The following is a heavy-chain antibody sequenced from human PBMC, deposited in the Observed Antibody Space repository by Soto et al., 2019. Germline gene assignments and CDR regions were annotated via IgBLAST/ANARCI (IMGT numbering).Heavy chain of an antibody. Sequence: GGSLRLSCAASGFAFSGYAINWVRQAPGKGLEWVSIISGIGTSTKYSDSVKGRFTISRDKSISTAYLQWSSLKASDTAMYYCARKYYYDSRVLLKIAEEYWGRGTLVPVS. CDR3: ARKYYYDSRVLLKIAEEY. D-gene: IGHD3-22*01. V-gene: IGHV3-23*01. CDR1: GFAFSGYA. J-gene: IGHJ4*02. CDR2: ISGIGTST.